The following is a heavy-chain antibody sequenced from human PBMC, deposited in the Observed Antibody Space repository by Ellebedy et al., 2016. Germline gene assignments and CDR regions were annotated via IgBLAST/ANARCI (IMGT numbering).Heavy chain of an antibody. CDR1: GGSFSAYY. V-gene: IGHV4-34*01. J-gene: IGHJ4*02. CDR2: SNHSGST. D-gene: IGHD4-17*01. Sequence: SETLSLXXAVYGGSFSAYYWSWIRQPPGKGLEWIGESNHSGSTNYNPSLKSRVTISVDTSKKQFSLKLNSVTAADTAVYYCARGGNYGDYVPFDYWGQGTLVTVSS. CDR3: ARGGNYGDYVPFDY.